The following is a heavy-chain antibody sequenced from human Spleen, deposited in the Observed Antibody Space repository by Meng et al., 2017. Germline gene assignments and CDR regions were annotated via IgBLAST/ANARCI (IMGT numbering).Heavy chain of an antibody. J-gene: IGHJ4*02. CDR3: AREIAKVRGVVDY. CDR1: GYSFINYG. CDR2: IIPIFAIV. Sequence: SVKVSCKTSGYSFINYGVTWVRQAPGEGLEWMGRIIPIFAIVNYAPKFQGRVTITADKSSSTVYMDLSSLRSEDSAVYFCAREIAKVRGVVDYWGQGTLVTVSS. V-gene: IGHV1-69*04. D-gene: IGHD3-10*01.